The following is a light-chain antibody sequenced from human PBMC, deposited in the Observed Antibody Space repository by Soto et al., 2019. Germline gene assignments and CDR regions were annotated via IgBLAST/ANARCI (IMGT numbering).Light chain of an antibody. CDR3: QQLNDSPLT. CDR1: QGISTY. CDR2: AAS. Sequence: DIQLTQSPSFLSASVGDRVTITCRASQGISTYLAWYQQKPGKAPKLLISAASTLQSGVPSRFRGSGSGTEFTLTISSLQPEDFATYYCQQLNDSPLTFGGGTKVEI. V-gene: IGKV1-9*01. J-gene: IGKJ4*01.